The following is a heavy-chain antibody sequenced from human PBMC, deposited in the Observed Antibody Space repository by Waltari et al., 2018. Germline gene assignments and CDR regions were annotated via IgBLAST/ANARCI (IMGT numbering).Heavy chain of an antibody. D-gene: IGHD6-13*01. V-gene: IGHV4-38-2*01. CDR3: ARAPGVAAAAYFDY. CDR1: GYSIDRGYF. Sequence: QVQLQESGPGLVKPSETLSLTCDVPGYSIDRGYFWGWVRQPPGKGLEWIGTIFHAGFTYYPPSLKGRVSMSVDTSKNQFSLNLSSVTAADTAVYYCARAPGVAAAAYFDYWGQGILVTVSS. J-gene: IGHJ4*02. CDR2: IFHAGFT.